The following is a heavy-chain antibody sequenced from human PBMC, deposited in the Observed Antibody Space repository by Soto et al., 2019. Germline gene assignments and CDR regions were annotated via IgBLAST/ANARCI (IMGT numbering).Heavy chain of an antibody. Sequence: QVQLQQWGAGLLKPSETLSLTCAVYGGSFSGYYWSWIRRPPGKGLEWIGEINHSGSTNYNPSLKSRVTISVDTSKNQFSLKLRSVTAADTAVYYCALGPPRAWWGQGTLVTVSS. CDR2: INHSGST. D-gene: IGHD7-27*01. CDR1: GGSFSGYY. V-gene: IGHV4-34*01. J-gene: IGHJ4*02. CDR3: ALGPPRAW.